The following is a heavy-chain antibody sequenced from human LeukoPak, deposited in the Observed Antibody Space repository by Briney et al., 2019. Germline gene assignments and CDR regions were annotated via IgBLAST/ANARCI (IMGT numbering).Heavy chain of an antibody. CDR1: GGSFSGYY. V-gene: IGHV4-34*01. J-gene: IGHJ3*02. Sequence: SSETLSLTCAVYGGSFSGYYWSWIRQPPGKGLEWIGEINHSGSTNYNPSLKSRVTISVDTSKNQFSLKLSSVTAADTAVYYCARGETVTSSFGDDAFDIWGQGTMVTVSS. D-gene: IGHD4-17*01. CDR2: INHSGST. CDR3: ARGETVTSSFGDDAFDI.